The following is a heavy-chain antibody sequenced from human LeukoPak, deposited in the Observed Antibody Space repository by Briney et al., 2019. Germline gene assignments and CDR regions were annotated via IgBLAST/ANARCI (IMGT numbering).Heavy chain of an antibody. CDR1: GYIFTNYG. V-gene: IGHV1-18*01. J-gene: IGHJ4*02. D-gene: IGHD5-18*01. Sequence: ASVKVSCKTSGYIFTNYGINWVRQAPGQGLEGMGWISAYNGNTKSAQNIQGRVTMNTDTSTSTAYMELRSLRSDDTAVYYCARDKEKVDTFMAPDYWGQGTLVTVSS. CDR3: ARDKEKVDTFMAPDY. CDR2: ISAYNGNT.